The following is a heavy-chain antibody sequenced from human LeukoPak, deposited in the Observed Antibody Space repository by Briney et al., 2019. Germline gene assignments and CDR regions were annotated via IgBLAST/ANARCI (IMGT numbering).Heavy chain of an antibody. D-gene: IGHD1-1*01. CDR1: GFTFSDYY. CDR2: VRYDGSET. Sequence: LAGGSLRLSCAASGFTFSDYYMSWIRQAPGKGLEWVASVRYDGSETESADSVKGRFTISRDNSKNTLYLQMNSLRAEDTAVYYCAKEGTSSVPSDFDYWGQGILVTVSS. CDR3: AKEGTSSVPSDFDY. V-gene: IGHV3-30*02. J-gene: IGHJ4*02.